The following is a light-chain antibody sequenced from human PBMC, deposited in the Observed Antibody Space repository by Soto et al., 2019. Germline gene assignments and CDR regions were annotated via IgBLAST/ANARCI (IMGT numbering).Light chain of an antibody. J-gene: IGKJ4*01. CDR2: GAS. CDR1: QSVSSSY. CDR3: QQYGSSLLT. Sequence: EIVLTQSPGTMSFSPGERATLSCRASQSVSSSYLAWYQQKPCQAPRLLIYGASSRTTGIPDRFSGIGSGTDFTITISRLEPEDFAVYYWQQYGSSLLTFGGGTKVEIK. V-gene: IGKV3-20*01.